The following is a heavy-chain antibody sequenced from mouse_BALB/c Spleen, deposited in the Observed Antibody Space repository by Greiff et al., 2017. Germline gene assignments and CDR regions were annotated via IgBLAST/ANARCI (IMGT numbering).Heavy chain of an antibody. J-gene: IGHJ4*01. V-gene: IGHV1S81*02. Sequence: QVTLKVSGAELVKPGASVKLSCKASGYTFTSYYMYWVKQRPGQGLEWIGEINPSNGGTNFNEKFKSKATLTVDKSSSTAYMQLSSLTSEDSAVYYCTRGGLRRAMDYWGQGTSVTVSS. D-gene: IGHD2-2*01. CDR1: GYTFTSYY. CDR2: INPSNGGT. CDR3: TRGGLRRAMDY.